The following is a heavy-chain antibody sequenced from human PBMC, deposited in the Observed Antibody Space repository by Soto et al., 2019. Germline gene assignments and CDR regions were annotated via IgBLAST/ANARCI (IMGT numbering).Heavy chain of an antibody. CDR2: IKSKTGGVTT. Sequence: EVQLVESGGDLVKPGGSLRLSCAASAFTFSNAWMNWVRQAPGKGLEWVGRIKSKTGGVTTDYAAPVKGRFIISRDDSKNMLYLQMNSVTTEDTAVSYCTTDFSSGWFFDYWGPGTLVTGSS. CDR3: TTDFSSGWFFDY. J-gene: IGHJ4*02. D-gene: IGHD6-19*01. CDR1: AFTFSNAW. V-gene: IGHV3-15*07.